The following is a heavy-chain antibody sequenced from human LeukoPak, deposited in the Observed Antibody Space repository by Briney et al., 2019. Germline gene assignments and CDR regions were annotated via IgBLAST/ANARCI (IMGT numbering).Heavy chain of an antibody. Sequence: ASVKVSCKASGYTFTTYAIHWVRQAPGQRLEWMGWINTGNGNTKHSQNFQGRVTMTTDTSTSTAYMELRSLRSDDTAVYYCARGSCGWYVDYWGQGTLVTVSS. D-gene: IGHD6-19*01. V-gene: IGHV1-3*04. J-gene: IGHJ4*02. CDR3: ARGSCGWYVDY. CDR1: GYTFTTYA. CDR2: INTGNGNT.